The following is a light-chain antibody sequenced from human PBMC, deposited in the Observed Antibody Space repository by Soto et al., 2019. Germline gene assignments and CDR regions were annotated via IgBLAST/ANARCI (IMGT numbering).Light chain of an antibody. Sequence: QSALTQPASVSASPGQSITISCTGTSSDVGKYNLVSWYQQHPGKAPKLMISEDIERPSGVSNRFSGSKSCNTASLTISGRETDDEVDYYCCSDACGTGVVFGGGTKLTVL. J-gene: IGLJ2*01. CDR1: SSDVGKYNL. CDR2: EDI. V-gene: IGLV2-23*01. CDR3: CSDACGTGVV.